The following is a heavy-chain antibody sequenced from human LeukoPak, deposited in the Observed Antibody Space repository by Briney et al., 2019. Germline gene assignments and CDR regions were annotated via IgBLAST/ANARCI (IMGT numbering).Heavy chain of an antibody. Sequence: GGSLRLSCAASGFTFSSYAMHWVRQAPGKGLEWVAVISYDGSNKYYADSVKGRFTISRDNSKNTLYLQMNSLRAEDTAVYYCAKNSGDYTYYYYSFMDVWGKGTTVTISS. CDR2: ISYDGSNK. D-gene: IGHD4-17*01. CDR1: GFTFSSYA. J-gene: IGHJ6*03. CDR3: AKNSGDYTYYYYSFMDV. V-gene: IGHV3-30*04.